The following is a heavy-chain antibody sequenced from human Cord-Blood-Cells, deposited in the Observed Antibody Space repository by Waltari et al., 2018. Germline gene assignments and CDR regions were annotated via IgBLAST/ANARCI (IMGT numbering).Heavy chain of an antibody. V-gene: IGHV3-53*01. D-gene: IGHD2-15*01. CDR1: GFTVSSNY. CDR3: ARGRYGGNLDY. J-gene: IGHJ4*02. Sequence: EVQLVESGGGLIQPGGSLRLSCAASGFTVSSNYMSWVRQAPGKGLGGGSVIYSGGSTYHADSGKGRFTISRDNSKNTLYLQMNSLRAEDTAVYYCARGRYGGNLDYWGQGTLVTVSS. CDR2: IYSGGST.